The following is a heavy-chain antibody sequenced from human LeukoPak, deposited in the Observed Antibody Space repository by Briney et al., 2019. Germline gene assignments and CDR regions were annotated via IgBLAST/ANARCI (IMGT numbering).Heavy chain of an antibody. J-gene: IGHJ5*02. CDR1: GGSIRSSSYY. D-gene: IGHD2-2*01. CDR3: ARHPDYCSSTSCSTAYVWFDP. CDR2: ISYSGST. Sequence: SETLSLTCTVSGGSIRSSSYYWGWIRQPPGKGLEWIGSISYSGSTYYNPSLERRLTMSVDTSKNQFSLKLSSVTATDTAVYYCARHPDYCSSTSCSTAYVWFDPWGQGTLVTVSS. V-gene: IGHV4-39*01.